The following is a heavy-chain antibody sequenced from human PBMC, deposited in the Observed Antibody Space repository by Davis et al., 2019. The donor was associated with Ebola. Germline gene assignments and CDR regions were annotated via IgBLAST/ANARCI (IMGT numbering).Heavy chain of an antibody. D-gene: IGHD5-24*01. CDR3: ARGRVEMATVSLDY. Sequence: GESLKISCAASGFTFSSFWMHWVRQAPGKGLVWVSRINSDESSTSYADSVKGRFTISRDNAKNTLYLQMNSLRAGDTAVYYCARGRVEMATVSLDYWGQGTLVTVSS. CDR2: INSDESST. CDR1: GFTFSSFW. V-gene: IGHV3-74*01. J-gene: IGHJ4*02.